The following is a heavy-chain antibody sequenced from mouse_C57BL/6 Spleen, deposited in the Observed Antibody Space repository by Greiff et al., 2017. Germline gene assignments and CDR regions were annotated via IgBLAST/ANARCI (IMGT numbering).Heavy chain of an antibody. CDR1: GYTFTSYW. V-gene: IGHV1-55*01. J-gene: IGHJ2*01. Sequence: QVHVKQPGAELVKPGASVKMSCKASGYTFTSYWITWVKQRPGQGLEWIGDIYPGSGSTNYNEKFKSKATLTVDTSSSTAYMQLSSLTSEDSAVYYCASDGSYWGQGTTLTVSS. D-gene: IGHD1-2*01. CDR2: IYPGSGST. CDR3: ASDGSY.